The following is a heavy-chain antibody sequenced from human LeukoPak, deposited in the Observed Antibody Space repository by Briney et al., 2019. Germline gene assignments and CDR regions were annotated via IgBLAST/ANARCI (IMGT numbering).Heavy chain of an antibody. Sequence: GRSLRLSCAASGFTFSSYGMHWVRQAPGKGLEWVAVIWYDGSNKYYADSVKGRFTISRDNSKNTLYLHMNSLRAEDTAVYYCARDPKLLWFGELSHFDYWGQGTLVTVSS. CDR3: ARDPKLLWFGELSHFDY. V-gene: IGHV3-33*01. J-gene: IGHJ4*02. CDR2: IWYDGSNK. CDR1: GFTFSSYG. D-gene: IGHD3-10*01.